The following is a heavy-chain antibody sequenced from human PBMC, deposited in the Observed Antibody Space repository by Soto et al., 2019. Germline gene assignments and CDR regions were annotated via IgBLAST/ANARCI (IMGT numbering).Heavy chain of an antibody. V-gene: IGHV1-69*01. CDR1: GGTFSSYA. Sequence: QVQLVQSGAEVKKPGSSVKVSCKASGGTFSSYAISWVRQAPGQGLEWMGGIIPIFGTANYAQKFQGRVTITADESTSTAYMELSSLRSEDTAVYYCARVSRYFDWSHSSPSYYYGMDVWGQGTTVTVSS. J-gene: IGHJ6*02. CDR2: IIPIFGTA. CDR3: ARVSRYFDWSHSSPSYYYGMDV. D-gene: IGHD3-9*01.